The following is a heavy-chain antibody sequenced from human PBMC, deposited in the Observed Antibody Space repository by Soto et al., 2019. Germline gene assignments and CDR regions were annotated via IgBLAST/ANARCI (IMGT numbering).Heavy chain of an antibody. D-gene: IGHD6-13*01. V-gene: IGHV1-8*01. CDR1: GYTFTSDD. J-gene: IGHJ5*02. CDR3: ARGVAAAGTDWFDP. CDR2: MNPYSGDT. Sequence: QVQLVQSGAEVKKPGASVKVSCKASGYTFTSDDINWVRQATGQGLESMGWMNPYSGDTGYAQKFQGRVTMTRDTSISTAYMELSSLSSEDTAVYYCARGVAAAGTDWFDPWGQGTLVTVSS.